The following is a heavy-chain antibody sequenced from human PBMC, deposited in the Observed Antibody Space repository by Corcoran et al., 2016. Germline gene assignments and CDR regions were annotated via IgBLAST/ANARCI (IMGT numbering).Heavy chain of an antibody. CDR2: IKSKGSGETI. CDR1: GFDFNLAW. V-gene: IGHV3-15*07. Sequence: EAQLVESGGGLVKPGGSLRLSCAASGFDFNLAWMTWVRQAPGKGLEWVGRIKSKGSGETIDYAAPVKDRFTISRDDSKNTRYVQMNSLRTEDTAVYFCDKVRDNKSFSRGNWGQGTLVTVSS. CDR3: DKVRDNKSFSRGN. J-gene: IGHJ4*02. D-gene: IGHD3-3*02.